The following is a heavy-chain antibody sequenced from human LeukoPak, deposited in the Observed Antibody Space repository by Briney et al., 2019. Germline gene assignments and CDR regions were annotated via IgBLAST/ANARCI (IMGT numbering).Heavy chain of an antibody. J-gene: IGHJ4*02. CDR1: GYSISSVYY. D-gene: IGHD3-16*01. CDR2: IYHSGST. CDR3: ARAHGGKFHNFAY. Sequence: TSETLSLTCTVSGYSISSVYYWGWMRQPPGKGLKWIGSIYHSGSTYYNPSLKRRVTISVDTSKNQFSLKRSSVTAADTAVYYCARAHGGKFHNFAYGGQGTLVTVSS. V-gene: IGHV4-38-2*02.